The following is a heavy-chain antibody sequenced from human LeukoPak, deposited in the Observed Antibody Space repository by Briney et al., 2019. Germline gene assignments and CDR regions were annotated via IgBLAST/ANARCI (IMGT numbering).Heavy chain of an antibody. V-gene: IGHV4-34*01. CDR1: CGSFSGYY. CDR3: ARSRGLNYYGSGSPNNY. CDR2: INHSGIP. D-gene: IGHD3-10*01. Sequence: SETLSLTCAAYCGSFSGYYCGWIRQPPGKGLECIGEINHSGIPNYNTSLKSRVTISVDTSKNQFSLKLSSVTAADTAVYYCARSRGLNYYGSGSPNNYWGQGTLVTVSS. J-gene: IGHJ4*02.